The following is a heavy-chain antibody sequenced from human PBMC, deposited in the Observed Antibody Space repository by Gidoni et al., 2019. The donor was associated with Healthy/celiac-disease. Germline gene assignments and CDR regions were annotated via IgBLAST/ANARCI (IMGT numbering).Heavy chain of an antibody. CDR1: GFTLSSYS. Sequence: LQLAHSGVRLVQPVGSLTPFCAPSGFTLSSYSMYWVREAPGKGLEWVSSISRSSSYIYYGDSEKGRFTISRDNAKNSLYLQMNSLRAEDRAVYYCARINDLYFDYWGQGTLVTVSS. V-gene: IGHV3-21*02. CDR3: ARINDLYFDY. CDR2: ISRSSSYI. J-gene: IGHJ4*02. D-gene: IGHD3-3*01.